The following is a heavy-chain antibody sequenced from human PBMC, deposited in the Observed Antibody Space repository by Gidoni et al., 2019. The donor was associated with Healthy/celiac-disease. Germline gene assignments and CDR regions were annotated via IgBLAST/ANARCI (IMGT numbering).Heavy chain of an antibody. J-gene: IGHJ4*02. V-gene: IGHV4-39*01. Sequence: QLQLQESGPGLVKPSETLSLTCTVSGGSSSSSSYYWGWIRQPPGKGLEWIGSIYYRGSTYYNPSLKSLVTISVDTSKNQFSLKLSSVPAAYTAVYYCARLPRSITGTSPVDYWGQGTLVTVSS. D-gene: IGHD1-20*01. CDR3: ARLPRSITGTSPVDY. CDR2: IYYRGST. CDR1: GGSSSSSSYY.